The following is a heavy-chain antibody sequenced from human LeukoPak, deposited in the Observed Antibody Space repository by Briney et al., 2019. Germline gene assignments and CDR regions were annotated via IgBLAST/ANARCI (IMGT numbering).Heavy chain of an antibody. CDR3: ARFREQVGYFDL. Sequence: ASVKVSCKASGYTFTSYGISWVRQAPGQGLEWMGGIIPIFGTANYAQKFQGRVTITADESTSTAYMELSSLRSEDTAVYYCARFREQVGYFDLWGRGTLVTVSS. V-gene: IGHV1-69*13. CDR1: GYTFTSYG. CDR2: IIPIFGTA. J-gene: IGHJ2*01. D-gene: IGHD3-10*01.